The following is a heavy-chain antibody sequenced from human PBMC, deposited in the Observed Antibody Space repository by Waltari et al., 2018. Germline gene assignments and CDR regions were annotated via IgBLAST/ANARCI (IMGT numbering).Heavy chain of an antibody. J-gene: IGHJ3*02. V-gene: IGHV4-31*03. CDR3: ARDHYYDSSGYYHDAFDI. Sequence: QVQLQESGPGLVKPSQTLSLTCTVSGGSISSGGYYWSWIRPPPGKGLEWIGYIYYSGSTYYNPSLKSRVTISVDTSKNQFSLKLSSVTAADTAVYYCARDHYYDSSGYYHDAFDIWGQGTMVTVSS. CDR1: GGSISSGGYY. CDR2: IYYSGST. D-gene: IGHD3-22*01.